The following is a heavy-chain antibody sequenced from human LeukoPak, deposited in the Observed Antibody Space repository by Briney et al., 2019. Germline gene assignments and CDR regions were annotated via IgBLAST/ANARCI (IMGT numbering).Heavy chain of an antibody. CDR1: GGSFSGYY. V-gene: IGHV4-34*01. Sequence: SETLSLTCAVYGGSFSGYYWSWIRQPPGKGLEWIGEINHSGSTNYNPSLKSRVTISVDTSKNQFSLKLSSVTAADTAVYYCATQIVGATFDYWGQGTLVTVSS. D-gene: IGHD1-26*01. CDR3: ATQIVGATFDY. CDR2: INHSGST. J-gene: IGHJ4*02.